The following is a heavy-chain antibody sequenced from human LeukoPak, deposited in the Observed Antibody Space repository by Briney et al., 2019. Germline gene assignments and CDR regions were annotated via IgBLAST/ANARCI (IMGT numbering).Heavy chain of an antibody. Sequence: GESLKISCKASGYTFTGYYMHWVRQAPGQGLEWMGWINPNSGGTNYAQKFQGRVTMTRDTSTSTVYMELSSLRSEDTAVYYCARDRWEIDYYDSTRVEIADYWGQGTLVTVSS. J-gene: IGHJ4*02. CDR2: INPNSGGT. D-gene: IGHD3-22*01. CDR1: GYTFTGYY. CDR3: ARDRWEIDYYDSTRVEIADY. V-gene: IGHV1-2*02.